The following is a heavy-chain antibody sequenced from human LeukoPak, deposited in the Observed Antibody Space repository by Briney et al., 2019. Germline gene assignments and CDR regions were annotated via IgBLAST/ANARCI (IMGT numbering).Heavy chain of an antibody. V-gene: IGHV3-23*01. D-gene: IGHD4-17*01. CDR2: ISGSGGST. CDR3: AKDGTRARLTTATTPHSDC. Sequence: GGSLRLSCAASGFTFSSYAMSWVRQAPGKGLEWVSAISGSGGSTYYADSVKGRFTISRDNSKNTLYLQMNSLRAEDTAVYYCAKDGTRARLTTATTPHSDCWGQGTLVTVSS. CDR1: GFTFSSYA. J-gene: IGHJ4*02.